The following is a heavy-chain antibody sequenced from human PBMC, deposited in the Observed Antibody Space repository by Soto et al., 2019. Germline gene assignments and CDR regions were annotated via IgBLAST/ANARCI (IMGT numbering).Heavy chain of an antibody. CDR1: GFTFDDYA. D-gene: IGHD3-3*01. J-gene: IGHJ4*02. CDR2: ISWNSGSI. Sequence: EVQLVESGGGLVQPGRSLRLSCAASGFTFDDYAMHWVRQAPGNGLELVSGISWNSGSIGYADSVKGRFTISRDNAKNSRYLQINSLRYDDTAVYYCAKAGFWSGYYSLVDYWGQGTLVPVSS. CDR3: AKAGFWSGYYSLVDY. V-gene: IGHV3-9*01.